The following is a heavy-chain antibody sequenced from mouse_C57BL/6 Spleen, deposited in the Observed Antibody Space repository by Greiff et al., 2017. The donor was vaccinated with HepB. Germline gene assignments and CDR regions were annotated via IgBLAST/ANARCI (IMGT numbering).Heavy chain of an antibody. CDR1: GYTFTGYW. D-gene: IGHD2-1*01. J-gene: IGHJ3*01. CDR2: ILPGSGST. CDR3: ARGIYGNYCWFAY. V-gene: IGHV1-9*01. Sequence: VQLQQSGAELMKPGASVKLSCEATGYTFTGYWIEWVKQRPGHGLEWIGEILPGSGSTNYNEKFKGKATFTADTSSNTADMQLSSLTTEDSAIYYCARGIYGNYCWFAYWGQGTLVTVSA.